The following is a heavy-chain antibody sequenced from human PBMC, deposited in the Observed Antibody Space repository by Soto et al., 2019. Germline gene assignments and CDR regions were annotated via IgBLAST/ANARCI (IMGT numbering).Heavy chain of an antibody. CDR2: ISTGRSNI. D-gene: IGHD1-26*01. Sequence: GGSLRLSCAASGFTFSTYGMYWVRQAPGKGLEWLSYISTGRSNIYYADSVKGRFTISRDNAKNSLFLQMHSLRHEDTAVYYCAKQGSPGVGDIPYYFDYWGQGTLVTVSS. CDR3: AKQGSPGVGDIPYYFDY. CDR1: GFTFSTYG. V-gene: IGHV3-48*02. J-gene: IGHJ4*02.